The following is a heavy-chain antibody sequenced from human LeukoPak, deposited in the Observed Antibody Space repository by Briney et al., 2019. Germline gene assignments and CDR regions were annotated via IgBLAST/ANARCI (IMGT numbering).Heavy chain of an antibody. J-gene: IGHJ5*02. V-gene: IGHV1-69*13. D-gene: IGHD6-13*01. Sequence: SVKVSCKASGGTFSSYAISWVRRAPGQGLEWMGGIIPIFGTANYAQKFQGRVTITADESTSTAYMELSSLRSEDTAVYYCARDLGYSSSWGAVDPWGQGALVTVSS. CDR3: ARDLGYSSSWGAVDP. CDR2: IIPIFGTA. CDR1: GGTFSSYA.